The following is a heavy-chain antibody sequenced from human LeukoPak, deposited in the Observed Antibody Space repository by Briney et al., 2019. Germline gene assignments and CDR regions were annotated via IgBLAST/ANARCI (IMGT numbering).Heavy chain of an antibody. Sequence: SETLSLTCAVHGGSFSGYYWSWIRQPPGKGLEWIGETNHSGSTNYNPSLKSRVTISVDTSKNQFSLKLSSVTAADTAVYYCARGPGIAVAVDYWGQGTLVTVSS. CDR1: GGSFSGYY. CDR2: TNHSGST. J-gene: IGHJ4*02. D-gene: IGHD6-19*01. CDR3: ARGPGIAVAVDY. V-gene: IGHV4-34*01.